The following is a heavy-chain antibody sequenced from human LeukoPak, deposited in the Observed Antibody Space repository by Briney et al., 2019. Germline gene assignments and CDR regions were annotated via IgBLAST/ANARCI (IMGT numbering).Heavy chain of an antibody. CDR3: ARDLNYFDY. Sequence: GGSLRLSCAASGFTFRSIWMTWVRQAPGKGLEWVANIKQDGSEKYYVDSVRGRFTLSRDNATNSLYLQMNSLRAEDTAVYYCARDLNYFDYWGQGTLVTVSS. CDR2: IKQDGSEK. J-gene: IGHJ4*02. V-gene: IGHV3-7*01. CDR1: GFTFRSIW.